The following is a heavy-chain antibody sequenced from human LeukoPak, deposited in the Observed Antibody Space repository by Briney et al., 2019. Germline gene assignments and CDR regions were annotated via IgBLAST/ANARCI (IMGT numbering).Heavy chain of an antibody. V-gene: IGHV4-34*01. D-gene: IGHD3-10*01. Sequence: TGGSLRLSCAASGFTFSSYAMSWVRQAPGKGLEWIGEINHSGSTNYNPSLKSRVTISVDTSKNQFSLKLSSVTAADTAVYYCARADFGRYYGSGSYSGLDYWGQGTLVTVSS. CDR2: INHSGST. CDR1: GFTFSSYA. CDR3: ARADFGRYYGSGSYSGLDY. J-gene: IGHJ4*02.